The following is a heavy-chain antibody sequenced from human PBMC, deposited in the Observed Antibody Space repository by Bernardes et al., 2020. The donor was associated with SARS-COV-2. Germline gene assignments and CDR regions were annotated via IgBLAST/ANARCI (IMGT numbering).Heavy chain of an antibody. CDR2: ISSSSSYI. D-gene: IGHD3-9*01. CDR3: ARDSLVLRYFDWLLWRGMDV. V-gene: IGHV3-21*01. CDR1: GFTFSSYS. J-gene: IGHJ6*02. Sequence: GGSLRLSCAASGFTFSSYSMNWVRQAPGKGLEWVSSISSSSSYIYYADSVKGRFTISRDNAKNSLYLQMNSLRAEDTAVYYCARDSLVLRYFDWLLWRGMDVWGQGTTVTVSS.